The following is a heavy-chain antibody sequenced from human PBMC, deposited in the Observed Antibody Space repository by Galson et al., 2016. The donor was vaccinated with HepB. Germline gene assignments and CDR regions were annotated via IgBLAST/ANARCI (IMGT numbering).Heavy chain of an antibody. CDR1: GGSIRSYY. CDR3: AREGSSGSVDY. Sequence: ETLSLTCNVSGGSIRSYYWNWLRQPPGKGLEWIGYMSYSGSTNYNPSLKSRITMSIDTSKNQFSLNLNSVTAADTAMYCCAREGSSGSVDYWGQGTLVTVSS. J-gene: IGHJ4*02. V-gene: IGHV4-59*01. CDR2: MSYSGST. D-gene: IGHD6-6*01.